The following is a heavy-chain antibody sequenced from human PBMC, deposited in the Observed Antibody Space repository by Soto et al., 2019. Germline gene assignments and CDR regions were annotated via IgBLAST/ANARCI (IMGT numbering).Heavy chain of an antibody. CDR1: GFIFSTYG. CDR2: ISYDGSNE. D-gene: IGHD1-26*01. J-gene: IGHJ4*02. Sequence: VQLVESGGGVVQPGGSLRLSCAASGFIFSTYGMLWVRQVPGKGLEWVAHISYDGSNEHYADSVKGRFTVSRDNAKNTLSLQLTSLRSEDTAVYYCTKEYIVGTTWGYFESWGQGTLVTVSS. V-gene: IGHV3-30*18. CDR3: TKEYIVGTTWGYFES.